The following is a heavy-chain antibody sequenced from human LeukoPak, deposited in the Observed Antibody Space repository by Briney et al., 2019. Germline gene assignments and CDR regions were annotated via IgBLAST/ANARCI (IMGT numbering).Heavy chain of an antibody. D-gene: IGHD3-22*01. CDR2: IYSGGST. CDR3: AREHDYYDSSGYDY. J-gene: IGHJ4*02. CDR1: GFTVSSNY. V-gene: IGHV3-66*01. Sequence: PGGSLRLSCAASGFTVSSNYMSWVRQAPGKGLEWVSVIYSGGSTYYADSVKGRFTISRDNSKNTLYLQMNSLRAEDTAVYYCAREHDYYDSSGYDYWGQGTLVTVSS.